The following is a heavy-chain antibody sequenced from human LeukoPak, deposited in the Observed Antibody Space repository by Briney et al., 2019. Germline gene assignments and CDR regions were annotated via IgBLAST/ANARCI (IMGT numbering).Heavy chain of an antibody. D-gene: IGHD3-3*01. CDR2: ITSTSSYT. V-gene: IGHV3-21*04. J-gene: IGHJ4*02. CDR3: VRYDFWSGAKGGDY. CDR1: GFIFNSYN. Sequence: GGSLRLSCAASGFIFNSYNMNWVRQAPGKGLEWVSSITSTSSYTFYADSVKGRFTISRDNAKNSLYLQMNSLRAEDTALYYCVRYDFWSGAKGGDYWGQGTLVTVSS.